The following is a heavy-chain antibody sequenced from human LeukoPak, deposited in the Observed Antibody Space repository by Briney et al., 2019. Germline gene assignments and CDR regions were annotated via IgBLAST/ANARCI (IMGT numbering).Heavy chain of an antibody. CDR3: ARGPTGGYLSDY. D-gene: IGHD5-12*01. CDR2: IYSGGST. Sequence: PGGALGLSRATSGVTRSSNYNRLGRQGPREGAGGVSVIYSGGSTYYADSVKGRFTISRHNSKNTLYLQMNSLRAEDTAVYYCARGPTGGYLSDYWGQGTLVTVS. V-gene: IGHV3-53*04. CDR1: GVTRSSNY. J-gene: IGHJ4*02.